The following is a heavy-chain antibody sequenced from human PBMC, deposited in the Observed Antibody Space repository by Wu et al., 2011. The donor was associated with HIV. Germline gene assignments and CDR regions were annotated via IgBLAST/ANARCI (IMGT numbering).Heavy chain of an antibody. D-gene: IGHD5-18*01. J-gene: IGHJ6*03. CDR2: MNPNSGNT. Sequence: QVQLVQSGAEVKKPGASVKVSCKASGYTFTRYDINWVRQATGQGLEWMGWMNPNSGNTGYAQKFQDRVTITRNTSISTAYMELSSLISEDTAVYFCARWXEYTYGNYHYYHYMDVWGKGPRSPSP. CDR1: GYTFTRYD. V-gene: IGHV1-8*03. CDR3: ARWXEYTYGNYHYYHYMDV.